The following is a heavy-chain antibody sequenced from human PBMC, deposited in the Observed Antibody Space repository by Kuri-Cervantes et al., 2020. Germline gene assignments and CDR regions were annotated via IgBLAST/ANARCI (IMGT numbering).Heavy chain of an antibody. CDR2: INTNTGNP. V-gene: IGHV7-4-1*02. D-gene: IGHD3-9*01. CDR3: ARVDVGWFDP. CDR1: GYTFTRYA. J-gene: IGHJ5*02. Sequence: ASVKVSCKASGYTFTRYAINWVRQAPGQGLEWMGWINTNTGNPEYAQGFTGRFVFSLDTTVSTAYLQISSLKAEDTAVYYCARVDVGWFDPWGQGTLVTVSS.